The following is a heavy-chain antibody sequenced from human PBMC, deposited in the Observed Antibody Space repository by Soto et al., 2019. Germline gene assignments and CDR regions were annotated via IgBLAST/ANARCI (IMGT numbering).Heavy chain of an antibody. CDR3: ARGDFLAALHGMDV. CDR1: GGSISSCDYY. Sequence: QVQLQESGPGLVKPSQTLSLTCTVSGGSISSCDYYWSWIRQPPGKGLEWLGYIYYSGSTYYNPYLKSRVTKSVDTSKNQFSLKLSSVTAADTAVYYWARGDFLAALHGMDVWGQGTTVTGSS. CDR2: IYYSGST. D-gene: IGHD6-6*01. V-gene: IGHV4-30-4*01. J-gene: IGHJ6*02.